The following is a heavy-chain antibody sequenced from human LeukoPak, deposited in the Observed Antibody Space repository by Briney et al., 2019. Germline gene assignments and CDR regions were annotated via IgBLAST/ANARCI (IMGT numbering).Heavy chain of an antibody. D-gene: IGHD2-2*01. J-gene: IGHJ4*02. Sequence: SETLSLTCAVYGGSFSGYYWSWIRQPPGKGLEWIGEINHSGSTNYNPSLKSRATISVDTSKNQFSLKLSSVTAADTAVYYCARGIVVVPAAPYYFDYWGQGTLVTVSS. CDR1: GGSFSGYY. CDR2: INHSGST. V-gene: IGHV4-34*01. CDR3: ARGIVVVPAAPYYFDY.